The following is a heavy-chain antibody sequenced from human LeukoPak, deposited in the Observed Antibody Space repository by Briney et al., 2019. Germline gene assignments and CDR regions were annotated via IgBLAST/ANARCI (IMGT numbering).Heavy chain of an antibody. CDR2: IYHSGRP. Sequence: PSETLSLTCAVSGYSISSGYHWGWIRQPPGKGLGGIGSIYHSGRPYYNPSLKSRVTISVTTSKNQFSLKLSSVAAADTAVYYCACLGVVPGAVPDAFDIWGQGTMVIVSS. J-gene: IGHJ3*02. V-gene: IGHV4-38-2*01. CDR3: ACLGVVPGAVPDAFDI. D-gene: IGHD2-2*01. CDR1: GYSISSGYH.